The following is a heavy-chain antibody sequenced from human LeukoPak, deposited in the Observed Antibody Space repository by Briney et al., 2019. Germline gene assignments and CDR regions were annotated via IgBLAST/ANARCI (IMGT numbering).Heavy chain of an antibody. V-gene: IGHV4-31*03. Sequence: PSETLSLTCTVSGDSITNGPYYWTWIRQHPGTGLEWIGYIYYGGHTYYNPSLKSRLTTSVDTSKNQFSLNLSSVTAADTAVYFCARGTYDSYGMDVWGQGTTVTVSS. CDR1: GDSITNGPYY. D-gene: IGHD3-10*01. J-gene: IGHJ6*02. CDR2: IYYGGHT. CDR3: ARGTYDSYGMDV.